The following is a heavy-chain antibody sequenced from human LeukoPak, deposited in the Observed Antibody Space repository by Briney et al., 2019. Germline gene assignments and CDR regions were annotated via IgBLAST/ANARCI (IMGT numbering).Heavy chain of an antibody. J-gene: IGHJ4*02. Sequence: PSQTLSLTCIVSGGSISSGAYYWTWIRQPAGKGLEWIGRIYISGSTNYNPSLKSRVTISVDASKNQLSMKMTSVTAADTAVYYCARGVSAAGFDYWGQGTRVTVSS. CDR2: IYISGST. CDR3: ARGVSAAGFDY. CDR1: GGSISSGAYY. D-gene: IGHD6-13*01. V-gene: IGHV4-61*02.